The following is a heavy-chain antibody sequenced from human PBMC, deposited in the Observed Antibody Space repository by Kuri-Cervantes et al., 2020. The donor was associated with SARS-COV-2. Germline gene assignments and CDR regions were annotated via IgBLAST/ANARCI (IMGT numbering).Heavy chain of an antibody. CDR2: ISGSGGST. CDR1: GFTFSSYA. V-gene: IGHV3-23*01. J-gene: IGHJ1*01. D-gene: IGHD1-26*01. Sequence: GESLKISCAASGFTFSSYAMSWVRQAPGKGLEWVSAISGSGGSTYYADSVKGRFTISRDNSKNTLYLQKNSLRAEDTAVYYCAKSSSGSYVHFQHWGQGTLVTVSS. CDR3: AKSSSGSYVHFQH.